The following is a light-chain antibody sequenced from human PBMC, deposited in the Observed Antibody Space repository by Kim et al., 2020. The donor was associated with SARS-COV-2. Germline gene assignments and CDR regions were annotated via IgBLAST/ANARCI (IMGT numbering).Light chain of an antibody. V-gene: IGLV1-40*01. CDR2: GNS. Sequence: FTISCTGGSSNIGAGYDVHWYQQLPGTAPKLLIYGNSNRPSGVPDRFSGSKSGTSASLAITGLQAEDEADYYCQSYDSSLSGSGVFGGGTQLTVL. CDR1: SSNIGAGYD. CDR3: QSYDSSLSGSGV. J-gene: IGLJ2*01.